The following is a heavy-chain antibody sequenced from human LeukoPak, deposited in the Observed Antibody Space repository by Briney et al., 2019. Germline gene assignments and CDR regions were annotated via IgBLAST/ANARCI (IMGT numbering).Heavy chain of an antibody. Sequence: GGSLRLSCAASGFTLSSNYMSWVRQAPGKGLEWVSVIYSGGSTYYSDSVKGRFNISRDNYKNTLYLQINSLRAEDTAVYYCARDATWGQGTLVTVSS. V-gene: IGHV3-53*01. CDR1: GFTLSSNY. CDR3: ARDAT. J-gene: IGHJ5*02. CDR2: IYSGGST.